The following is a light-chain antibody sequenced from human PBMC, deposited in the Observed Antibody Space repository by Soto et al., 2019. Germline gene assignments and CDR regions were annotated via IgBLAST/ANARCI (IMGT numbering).Light chain of an antibody. CDR1: QSVSSSY. CDR3: QHYRTS. CDR2: GAS. V-gene: IGKV3-20*01. J-gene: IGKJ4*01. Sequence: EIVLTQSPGTLSLSPGERATLSCRASQSVSSSYLAWYQQKPGQPPRLLIYGASSRSTGIPDRFSGRGSGTDFTLTITRLGSEDFAVYYCQHYRTSFGGGTKVEIK.